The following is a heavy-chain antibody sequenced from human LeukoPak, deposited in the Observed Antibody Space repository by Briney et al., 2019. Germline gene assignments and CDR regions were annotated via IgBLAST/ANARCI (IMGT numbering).Heavy chain of an antibody. J-gene: IGHJ4*02. CDR2: INPSGGST. V-gene: IGHV1-46*01. D-gene: IGHD3-10*01. CDR1: GYTFTSYY. Sequence: ASVKVSCKASGYTFTSYYMHWVRQAPGQGLEWMGLINPSGGSTSYAQKFQGRVTMTRNTSISTAYMELSSLRSEDTAVYYCARLVRVNTRVGNTAALGYWGQGTLVTVSS. CDR3: ARLVRVNTRVGNTAALGY.